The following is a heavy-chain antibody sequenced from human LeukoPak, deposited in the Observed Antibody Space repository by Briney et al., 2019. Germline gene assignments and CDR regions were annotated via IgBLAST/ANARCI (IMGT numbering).Heavy chain of an antibody. V-gene: IGHV4-61*08. Sequence: SSETLSLTCTVSGGSISSGGYYWSWIRQHPGKGLEWIGYIYYSGSTNYNPSLKSRVTISVDTSKNQFSLKLSSVTAADTAVYYCARRYCSGGSCYFDYWGQGTLVTVSS. J-gene: IGHJ4*02. CDR3: ARRYCSGGSCYFDY. CDR2: IYYSGST. CDR1: GGSISSGGYY. D-gene: IGHD2-15*01.